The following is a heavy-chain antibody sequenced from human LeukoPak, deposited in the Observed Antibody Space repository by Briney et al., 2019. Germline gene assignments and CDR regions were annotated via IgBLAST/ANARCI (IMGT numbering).Heavy chain of an antibody. D-gene: IGHD2-21*01. CDR2: ISWNSGSI. J-gene: IGHJ4*02. Sequence: GGSLRLSCAASGFTFDDYAMHWVRQAPGKGLEWVSGISWNSGSIGYADSVKGRFTISRDNAKNLLYLLMNSLRVEDTAVYYCARGHYSGFEYWGQGSLVTVSS. CDR3: ARGHYSGFEY. V-gene: IGHV3-9*01. CDR1: GFTFDDYA.